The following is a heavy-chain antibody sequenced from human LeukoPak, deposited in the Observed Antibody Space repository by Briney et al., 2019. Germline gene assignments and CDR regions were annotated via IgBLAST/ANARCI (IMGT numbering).Heavy chain of an antibody. CDR3: ARRVTSVTAFDY. Sequence: GASVKVFCKASGYTFSDYYIHWVRQAPGQGLEWMGWINPKSGGTNFAQKFQGRVTMTRDTSITTAYMELSRLTSDDTAVYYCARRVTSVTAFDYWGQGTLVTVSS. CDR2: INPKSGGT. D-gene: IGHD4-17*01. CDR1: GYTFSDYY. J-gene: IGHJ4*02. V-gene: IGHV1-2*02.